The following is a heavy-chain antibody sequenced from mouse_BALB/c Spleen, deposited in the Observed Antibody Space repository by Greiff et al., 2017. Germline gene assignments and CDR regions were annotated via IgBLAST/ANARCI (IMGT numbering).Heavy chain of an antibody. CDR3: ASGRNDGYYGWFAY. CDR1: GFNIKDTY. CDR2: IDPANGNT. Sequence: EVQLVESGAELVKPGASVKLSCTASGFNIKDTYMHWVKQRPEQGLAWIGRIDPANGNTKYDPKFQGKATITADTSSNTAYLQLSSLTSEDTAVYYCASGRNDGYYGWFAYWGQGTLVTVSA. J-gene: IGHJ3*01. V-gene: IGHV14-3*02. D-gene: IGHD2-3*01.